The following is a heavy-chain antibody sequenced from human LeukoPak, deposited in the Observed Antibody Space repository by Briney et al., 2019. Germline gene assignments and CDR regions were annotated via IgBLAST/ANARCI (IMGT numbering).Heavy chain of an antibody. D-gene: IGHD3-22*01. CDR2: IIPIFGTA. Sequence: SVKVSCKASGGTFSSYAISWVRQAPGQGLEWMGRIIPIFGTANYAQKFQCRVTITTDESTSTAYMELSSLRSEDTAVYYCARARGYYDSSEYYFDYWGQGTLVTVSS. CDR3: ARARGYYDSSEYYFDY. V-gene: IGHV1-69*05. CDR1: GGTFSSYA. J-gene: IGHJ4*02.